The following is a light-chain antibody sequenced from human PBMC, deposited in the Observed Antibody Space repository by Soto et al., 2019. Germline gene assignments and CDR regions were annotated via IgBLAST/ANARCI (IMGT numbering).Light chain of an antibody. CDR3: QSYDSSLSGSV. J-gene: IGLJ2*01. Sequence: QSVLTQPPSVSGAPGQRVTISCTGSSSNIGARYDVHWYQQLPGTAPKLLIYGNNNRPSGVPDRFSGSKSGTSASLAITGLQAEDEAHYSCQSYDSSLSGSVFGGGTKLTVL. CDR2: GNN. V-gene: IGLV1-40*01. CDR1: SSNIGARYD.